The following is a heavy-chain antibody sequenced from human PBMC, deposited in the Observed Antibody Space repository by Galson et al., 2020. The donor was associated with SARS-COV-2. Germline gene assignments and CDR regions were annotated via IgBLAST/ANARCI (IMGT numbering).Heavy chain of an antibody. D-gene: IGHD3-3*01. Sequence: SETLSLTCAVSDGSISGISYYWSWIRQPAGKGLEWIGRIHSSGSTNYNPSLKSRVTISVDTSKNQFSLKLSSVTAADTALYYCARGEGITIFGVVMIGAFDIWGQGTMVTVSS. J-gene: IGHJ3*02. CDR1: DGSISGISYY. V-gene: IGHV4-61*02. CDR2: IHSSGST. CDR3: ARGEGITIFGVVMIGAFDI.